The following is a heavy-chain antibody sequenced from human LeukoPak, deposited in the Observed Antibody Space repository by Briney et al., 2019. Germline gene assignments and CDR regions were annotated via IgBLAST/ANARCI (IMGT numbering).Heavy chain of an antibody. CDR3: AKDRYRTVTTVRSEEFGSSFDY. CDR2: INPSGGST. Sequence: ASVKVSCKASGYTFTSYYMHWVRQAPGQGLEWMGIINPSGGSTSYAQKFQGRVTMTRDMSTSTVYMELSSLRSEDTAVYYCAKDRYRTVTTVRSEEFGSSFDYWGQGTLVTVSS. V-gene: IGHV1-46*01. CDR1: GYTFTSYY. J-gene: IGHJ4*02. D-gene: IGHD4-17*01.